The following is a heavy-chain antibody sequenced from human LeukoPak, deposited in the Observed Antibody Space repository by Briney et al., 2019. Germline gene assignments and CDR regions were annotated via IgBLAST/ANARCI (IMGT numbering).Heavy chain of an antibody. D-gene: IGHD4-11*01. Sequence: SETLSLTCAVYGGSFSGYYWSWIRQPPGKGLEWIGEINHSGSTNYNPSLKSRVTISVDTSKNQFSLKLSSVTAADTAMYYCARGPLTEGYYYYMDVWGKGTTVTVSS. J-gene: IGHJ6*03. CDR2: INHSGST. CDR3: ARGPLTEGYYYYMDV. CDR1: GGSFSGYY. V-gene: IGHV4-34*01.